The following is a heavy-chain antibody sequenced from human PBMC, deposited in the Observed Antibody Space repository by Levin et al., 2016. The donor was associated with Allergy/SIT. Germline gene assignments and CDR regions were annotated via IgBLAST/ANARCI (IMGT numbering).Heavy chain of an antibody. CDR3: ARIFSGWYFDL. Sequence: SETLSLTCAVSGYSISSGYYWGWIRQPPGKGLEWIGSIYHSGSTYYNPSLKSRVTISVDTSKNQFSLKLSFVTAADTAVYYCARIFSGWYFDLWGRGTLVTVSS. CDR2: IYHSGST. CDR1: GYSISSGYY. V-gene: IGHV4-38-2*01. J-gene: IGHJ2*01. D-gene: IGHD2-15*01.